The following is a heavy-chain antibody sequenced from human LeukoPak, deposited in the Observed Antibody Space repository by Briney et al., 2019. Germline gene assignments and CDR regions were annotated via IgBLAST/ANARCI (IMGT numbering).Heavy chain of an antibody. V-gene: IGHV3-30*02. CDR3: AKGGGVAAAGVLDY. CDR1: GFTFSSYG. CDR2: IRYDGSNK. Sequence: PGGSLRLSCAASGFTFSSYGMHWVRQAPGKGLEWVAFIRYDGSNKYYADSVKGRFTISRDNSKNTLYLQMNSLRAEDTAVYYCAKGGGVAAAGVLDYWGQGTLVTVSS. D-gene: IGHD6-13*01. J-gene: IGHJ4*02.